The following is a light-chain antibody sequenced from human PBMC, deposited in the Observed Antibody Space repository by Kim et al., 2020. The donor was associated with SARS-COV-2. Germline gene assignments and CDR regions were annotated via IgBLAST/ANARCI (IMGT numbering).Light chain of an antibody. V-gene: IGLV2-11*01. CDR3: CSYAGPYTWL. J-gene: IGLJ3*02. Sequence: QSALTQPRSVSGSPGQSVTISCTGTSSDVGGHKYVSWYQQYPGKAPKLMICDVSRRPSGVPDRFSASKSGNTASLTISGLQAEDEADYYCCSYAGPYTWLFAGGTQLTVL. CDR1: SSDVGGHKY. CDR2: DVS.